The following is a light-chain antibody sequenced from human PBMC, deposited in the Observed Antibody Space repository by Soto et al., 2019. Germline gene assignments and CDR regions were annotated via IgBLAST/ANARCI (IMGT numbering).Light chain of an antibody. Sequence: QSVLTQPPSASGTPGQRVTISCSGRTSNIGTYTVNWYQHFPGAAPKLLIYNSFQRPSEVPDRFSGSKSGTSASLAVSGLQSEDEADYYCATWDDSLGGPVFGGGTQLTVL. CDR3: ATWDDSLGGPV. CDR1: TSNIGTYT. J-gene: IGLJ3*02. CDR2: NSF. V-gene: IGLV1-44*01.